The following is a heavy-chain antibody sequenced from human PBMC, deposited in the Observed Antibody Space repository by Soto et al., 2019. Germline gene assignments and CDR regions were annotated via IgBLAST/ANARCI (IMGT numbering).Heavy chain of an antibody. D-gene: IGHD3-10*01. CDR2: IYYSGST. V-gene: IGHV4-39*01. CDR3: ARPMVRGVYDAFDI. Sequence: QLQLQEAGPGLVKPSETMSLTCTVSGGYISSRTYYWGWIRQPPGKGLECIGSIYYSGSTYYNPSLKSRVTISVDTSKNQFSLKLSSVTASATAVYYCARPMVRGVYDAFDIWGQGTMVTVSS. CDR1: GGYISSRTYY. J-gene: IGHJ3*02.